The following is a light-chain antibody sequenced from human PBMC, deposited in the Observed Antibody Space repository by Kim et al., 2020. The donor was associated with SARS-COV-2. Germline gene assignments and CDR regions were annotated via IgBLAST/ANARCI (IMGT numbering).Light chain of an antibody. CDR1: NSGDKS. CDR2: YDS. V-gene: IGLV3-21*04. Sequence: PGKTARVTCVGNNSGDKSCAWSQKKPGQAPVLVIYYDSDRPSGIPERFSGYNSGNTATLTISRVEAGDEADYYCQVWDSSSDHVVFGGGTQLTVL. J-gene: IGLJ2*01. CDR3: QVWDSSSDHVV.